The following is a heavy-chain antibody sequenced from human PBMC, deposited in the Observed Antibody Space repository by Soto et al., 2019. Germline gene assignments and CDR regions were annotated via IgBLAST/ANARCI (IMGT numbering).Heavy chain of an antibody. Sequence: QVQLVESGGGLVKPGGSLRLSCAASGFTFSDYYMSWIRQAPGKGLEWVSYISSSGSTIYYADSVKGRFTISRDNAKNSLYLQMNSLRAEDTAVYYCARDLSYSYGQPTYYYYGMDVWGQGTTVTVSS. V-gene: IGHV3-11*01. D-gene: IGHD5-18*01. CDR3: ARDLSYSYGQPTYYYYGMDV. CDR2: ISSSGSTI. J-gene: IGHJ6*02. CDR1: GFTFSDYY.